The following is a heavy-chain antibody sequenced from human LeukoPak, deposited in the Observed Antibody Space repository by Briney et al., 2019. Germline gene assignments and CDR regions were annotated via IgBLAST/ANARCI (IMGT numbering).Heavy chain of an antibody. V-gene: IGHV3-11*01. CDR1: GFTFSDYY. J-gene: IGHJ4*02. Sequence: GGSLRLSCAASGFTFSDYYMSWIRQAPGKGLEWVSYISSSGSTIYYADSVKGRFTISRDNAKNSLYLQMNSLGAEDTAVYYCARVSYYDSSGYHYSPFGYFDYWGQGTLVTVSS. CDR3: ARVSYYDSSGYHYSPFGYFDY. CDR2: ISSSGSTI. D-gene: IGHD3-22*01.